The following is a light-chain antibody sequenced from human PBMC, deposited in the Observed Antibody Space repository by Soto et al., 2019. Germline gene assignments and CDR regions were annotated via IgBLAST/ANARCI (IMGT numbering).Light chain of an antibody. CDR2: GAS. CDR1: QSVNSNY. J-gene: IGKJ1*01. V-gene: IGKV3-20*01. Sequence: EIVMTHSPATLSVSPGERATLSCSASQSVNSNYLAWYQQKPGQAPRLLIYGASSRATGIPDRFSGSGSGTDFILTISRLEPDDFAVYYCQQYGRSPRTFGQGTKVDIK. CDR3: QQYGRSPRT.